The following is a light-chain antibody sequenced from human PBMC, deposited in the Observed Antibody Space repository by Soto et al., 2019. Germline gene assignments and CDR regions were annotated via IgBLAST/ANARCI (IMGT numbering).Light chain of an antibody. CDR2: DAS. V-gene: IGKV1-5*01. CDR1: QNISIW. CDR3: QQTYKTPLT. J-gene: IGKJ1*01. Sequence: DIQMTQSPSTLSASVGDRVTITCRASQNISIWLAWYQQRPGKAPKLLIYDASSLESGVPSRFSGSGSGTEFTLTISVLQPEDSATYYCQQTYKTPLTFGQGTKVDIK.